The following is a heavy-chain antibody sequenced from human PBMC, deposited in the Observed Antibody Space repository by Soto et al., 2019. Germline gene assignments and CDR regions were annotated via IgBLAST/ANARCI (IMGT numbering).Heavy chain of an antibody. CDR1: GFTFTTDW. Sequence: EVQVVEPGGGLVQPGGSLRLSCAASGFTFTTDWMPWVRQAPGKGLEWVANVKYDENEKNYVDSVKGRFTTSRDNAKNALSLQMNSLRVEDTGVSYDAGGGGASDAWSKGTLVIVSA. V-gene: IGHV3-7*04. CDR3: AGGGGASDA. J-gene: IGHJ5*02. D-gene: IGHD3-16*01. CDR2: VKYDENEK.